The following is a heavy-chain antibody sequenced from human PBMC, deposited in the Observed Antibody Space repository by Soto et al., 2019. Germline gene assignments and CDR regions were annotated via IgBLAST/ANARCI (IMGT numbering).Heavy chain of an antibody. CDR1: GYTFTSYG. V-gene: IGHV1-18*01. CDR2: ISAYNGNT. CDR3: ARLWGYGDYGEMGY. D-gene: IGHD4-17*01. J-gene: IGHJ4*02. Sequence: QVQLVQSGAEVKKPGASVKVSCKASGYTFTSYGISWVRQAPGQGLEWMGWISAYNGNTNYAQKLQGRVTMTTDTPRSTAYMELRSLRSEDTAVYYCARLWGYGDYGEMGYWGQGTLVTVSS.